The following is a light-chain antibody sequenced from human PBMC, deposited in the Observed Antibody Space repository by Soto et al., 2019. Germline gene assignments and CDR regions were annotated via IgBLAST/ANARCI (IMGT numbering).Light chain of an antibody. CDR2: EVS. Sequence: QAALTQPASLSWSPGPSITISCTGTSSDVGGYNYVSWYQQHPGKAPKLMIYEVSNRPSGVSNRFSGSKSGNTASLTISGLQAEDEADYYCSSYTSSSTRVFGTGTKVTVL. CDR1: SSDVGGYNY. CDR3: SSYTSSSTRV. J-gene: IGLJ1*01. V-gene: IGLV2-14*01.